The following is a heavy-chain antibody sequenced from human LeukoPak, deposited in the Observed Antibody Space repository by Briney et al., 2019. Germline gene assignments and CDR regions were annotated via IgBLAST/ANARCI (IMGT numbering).Heavy chain of an antibody. D-gene: IGHD2-15*01. CDR2: TYYRSKWYN. Sequence: SQTLSLTCVISVDSFFISGVAWNWLRQSPLRGLEWLGRTYYRSKWYNDYVVSMKSRITINPDTSKNQFSLHLNSVTPEDTAVYYCARGINSAFDIWGQGTLVTVSS. CDR1: VDSFFISGVA. V-gene: IGHV6-1*01. CDR3: ARGINSAFDI. J-gene: IGHJ3*02.